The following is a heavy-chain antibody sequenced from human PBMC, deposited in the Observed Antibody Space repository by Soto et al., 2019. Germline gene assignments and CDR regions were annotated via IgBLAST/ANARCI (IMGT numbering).Heavy chain of an antibody. D-gene: IGHD5-18*01. V-gene: IGHV4-59*08. Sequence: SETLSLTCTVSGGSISSYYWSWIRQPPGKGLEWIGYIYYSGSTNYNPSLKSRVTISVDTSKNQFSLKLSSVTAADTAVYYCARHRYSYGVYYFDYWAQGNLVTVSS. CDR2: IYYSGST. CDR1: GGSISSYY. J-gene: IGHJ4*02. CDR3: ARHRYSYGVYYFDY.